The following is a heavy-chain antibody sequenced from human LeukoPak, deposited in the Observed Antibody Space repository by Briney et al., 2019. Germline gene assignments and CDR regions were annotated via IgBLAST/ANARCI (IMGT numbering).Heavy chain of an antibody. Sequence: SETLSLTCTVSGGSLSSYYWSWLRQPPGKGLEWIGYIYYSGSTNYNPSLKSRVTISVDTSKNQFSLRLSSVTAADTAVYYCARGAISYLDYWGQGTLVTVSS. CDR3: ARGAISYLDY. J-gene: IGHJ4*02. V-gene: IGHV4-59*01. D-gene: IGHD2/OR15-2a*01. CDR1: GGSLSSYY. CDR2: IYYSGST.